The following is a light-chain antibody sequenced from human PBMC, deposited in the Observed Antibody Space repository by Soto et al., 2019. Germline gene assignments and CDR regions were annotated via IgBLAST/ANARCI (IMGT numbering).Light chain of an antibody. CDR2: DAS. V-gene: IGKV1-33*01. CDR3: QQYDNLPRT. CDR1: QDISNY. J-gene: IGKJ3*01. Sequence: DIQMTQSPSSLSASVGDRVTITCQASQDISNYLNWYQQKPGKDPKLLIYDASNLETGVPSRFSGRESGKDFTFTISSLQPEDIATYYCQQYDNLPRTFGPGPKVDIK.